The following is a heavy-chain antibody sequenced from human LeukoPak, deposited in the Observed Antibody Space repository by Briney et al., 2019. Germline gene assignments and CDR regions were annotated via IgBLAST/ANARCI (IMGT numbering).Heavy chain of an antibody. CDR1: GYTFTGYY. CDR2: INPNSGGT. V-gene: IGHV1-2*02. CDR3: AGVGATDDAFDI. Sequence: ASVKVSCKASGYTFTGYYMHWVRQAPGQGLEWMGWINPNSGGTNYAQKFQGRVTMTRDTSISTAYMELSRLRPDDTAVYYCAGVGATDDAFDIWGQGTMVTVSS. D-gene: IGHD1-26*01. J-gene: IGHJ3*02.